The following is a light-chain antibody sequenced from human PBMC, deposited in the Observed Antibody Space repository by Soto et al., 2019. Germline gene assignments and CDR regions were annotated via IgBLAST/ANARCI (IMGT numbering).Light chain of an antibody. CDR3: QQYGSSPPLT. J-gene: IGKJ4*01. CDR2: DAS. CDR1: QSVRSMY. Sequence: EIVLTQSPGTLSLSPGERATLSCRASQSVRSMYLAWYQQKPGQAPRLLIYDASSRATDIPDRFSGSGSGTDFTLTISRLEPEDFAVYYCQQYGSSPPLTFGGGTKVDNK. V-gene: IGKV3-20*01.